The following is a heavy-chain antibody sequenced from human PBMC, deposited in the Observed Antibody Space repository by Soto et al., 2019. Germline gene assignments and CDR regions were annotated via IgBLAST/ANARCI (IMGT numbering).Heavy chain of an antibody. CDR3: AKAVYYYDSSGYYPFDY. Sequence: PGGSLRLSCAASGFTFNSYAMSWDRQAPGKGLEWVSAISGSGGSTYYADSVKGRFTTSRDNSKNTLYLQMNSLRAEDTAVYYCAKAVYYYDSSGYYPFDYWGQGTLVTVSS. D-gene: IGHD3-22*01. CDR2: ISGSGGST. V-gene: IGHV3-23*01. J-gene: IGHJ4*02. CDR1: GFTFNSYA.